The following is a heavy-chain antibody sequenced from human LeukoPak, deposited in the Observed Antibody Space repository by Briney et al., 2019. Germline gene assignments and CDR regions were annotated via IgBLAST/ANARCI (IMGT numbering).Heavy chain of an antibody. Sequence: GGSLRLSCAASGFTFSSYWMSWVRQAPGKGLEWVANIKQDGSDKYYVDSVKGRFTISRDNAKNSLYLQMNSLRAEDTAVYYCATLGDSSSWYGMGYWGQGTLVTVSS. V-gene: IGHV3-7*01. CDR3: ATLGDSSSWYGMGY. J-gene: IGHJ4*02. D-gene: IGHD6-13*01. CDR1: GFTFSSYW. CDR2: IKQDGSDK.